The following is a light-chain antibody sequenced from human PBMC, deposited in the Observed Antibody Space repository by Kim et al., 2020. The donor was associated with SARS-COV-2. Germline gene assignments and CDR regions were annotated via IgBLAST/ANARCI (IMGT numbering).Light chain of an antibody. CDR2: QNN. CDR1: KLGDKY. Sequence: SPGQTASITCSGDKLGDKYACWYQQKPGQSPVMVIYQNNKRPSWIPERFSGSNSGNAATLTISGTQAVDEADYYCQAWDSSTAIFGGGTKLTVL. CDR3: QAWDSSTAI. V-gene: IGLV3-1*01. J-gene: IGLJ2*01.